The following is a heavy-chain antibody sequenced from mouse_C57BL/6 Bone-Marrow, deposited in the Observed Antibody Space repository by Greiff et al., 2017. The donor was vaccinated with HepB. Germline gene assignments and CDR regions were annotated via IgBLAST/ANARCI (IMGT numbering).Heavy chain of an antibody. D-gene: IGHD6-2*01. V-gene: IGHV1-64*01. CDR1: VYTFTSYW. J-gene: IGHJ1*03. CDR3: ACLLSGV. CDR2: IHPHSGST. Sequence: QVQLQQPGAELVKPGASVKLSCKASVYTFTSYWMPWVKQRPGQGREWIGMIHPHSGSTTYNDKFKSKATLTVDKSSSTAYMQLSSRTSEGSAVYYCACLLSGVWGTGTTVTVSS.